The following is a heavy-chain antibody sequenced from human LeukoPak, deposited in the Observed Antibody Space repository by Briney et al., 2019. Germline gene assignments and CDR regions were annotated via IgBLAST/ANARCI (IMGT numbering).Heavy chain of an antibody. CDR1: VGSFSGHY. CDR3: ARAPYYYGSGSYLLFWFDP. V-gene: IGHV4-34*01. Sequence: SETLSLNCAVYVGSFSGHYWSWIRQPPGKGLEWIGEIDHSGSSNYNPSLKSRVTISVDTSKNQFSLKLSSVTAPDTAVYYCARAPYYYGSGSYLLFWFDPWGQGTLVTVSS. J-gene: IGHJ5*02. D-gene: IGHD3-10*01. CDR2: IDHSGSS.